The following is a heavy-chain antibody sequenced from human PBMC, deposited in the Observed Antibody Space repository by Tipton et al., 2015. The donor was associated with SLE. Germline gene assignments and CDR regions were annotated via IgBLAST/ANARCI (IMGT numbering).Heavy chain of an antibody. CDR2: IDFSGST. D-gene: IGHD3/OR15-3a*01. J-gene: IGHJ6*03. CDR1: GGSITTSRRY. Sequence: TLSLTCTVSGGSITTSRRYWGWIRQAPGRDLEWIGSIDFSGSTYYNPSLKSQVILAVDTSKNQFSLKVTSVTTADTAVYYCASARRDWDSYDYHCAYMAVWGKGTTFTFSS. CDR3: ASARRDWDSYDYHCAYMAV. V-gene: IGHV4-39*07.